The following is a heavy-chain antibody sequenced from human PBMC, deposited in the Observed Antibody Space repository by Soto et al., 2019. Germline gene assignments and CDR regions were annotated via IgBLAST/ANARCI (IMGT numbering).Heavy chain of an antibody. CDR2: IYYSGST. CDR3: ARASHTPDRRLGRSGWYLDD. Sequence: PSETLSLTCTVSGGSISSGDYYWSWIRQPPGKGLEWIGYIYYSGSTYYNPSLKSRVTISVDTSKNQFSLKLSSVTAADTAVYYCARASHTPDRRLGRSGWYLDDWGQGTLVTASS. CDR1: GGSISSGDYY. D-gene: IGHD6-19*01. J-gene: IGHJ4*02. V-gene: IGHV4-30-4*01.